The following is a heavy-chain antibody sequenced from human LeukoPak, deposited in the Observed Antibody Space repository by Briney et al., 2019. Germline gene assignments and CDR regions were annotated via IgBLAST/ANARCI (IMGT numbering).Heavy chain of an antibody. D-gene: IGHD2-2*01. Sequence: GGSLRHSCAASGFTLSSYSMHWVRQAPGKGLEWVSSISTSSSYIYYADSVKGRFTISRDNAKNSLFMQMTSLRAEDTAVYYCARAHGAGGLGYQYMDVWGKGTPVTISS. J-gene: IGHJ6*03. CDR3: ARAHGAGGLGYQYMDV. CDR2: ISTSSSYI. CDR1: GFTLSSYS. V-gene: IGHV3-21*01.